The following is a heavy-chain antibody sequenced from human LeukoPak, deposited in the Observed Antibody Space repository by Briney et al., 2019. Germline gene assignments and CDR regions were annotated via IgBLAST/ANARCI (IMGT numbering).Heavy chain of an antibody. CDR3: ARDPGDYYDSSGYSYPY. J-gene: IGHJ4*02. CDR2: ISSSGSTI. CDR1: GFTFSSYE. D-gene: IGHD3-22*01. Sequence: PGGSLRLSCAASGFTFSSYEMNWVRQAPGKGLEWVSYISSSGSTIYYADSVKGRFTNSRANAKNSLYLQMNSLRAEDTAVYYCARDPGDYYDSSGYSYPYWGQGTLVTVSS. V-gene: IGHV3-48*03.